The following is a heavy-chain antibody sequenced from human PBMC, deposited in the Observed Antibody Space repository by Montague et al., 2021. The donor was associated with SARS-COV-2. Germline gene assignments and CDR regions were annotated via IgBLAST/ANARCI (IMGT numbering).Heavy chain of an antibody. CDR2: ISASGVRT. CDR3: LNYHGSGSYGDF. CDR1: GFTFSTYA. J-gene: IGHJ4*02. D-gene: IGHD3-10*01. V-gene: IGHV3-23*01. Sequence: LRLSCAASGFTFSTYAMTWVRQAPGKGLEWVSSISASGVRTHYPDSVKGRFTISRDNSKNTLYLQMSSLRAEDTAVYFCLNYHGSGSYGDFWGQGTLVTVSP.